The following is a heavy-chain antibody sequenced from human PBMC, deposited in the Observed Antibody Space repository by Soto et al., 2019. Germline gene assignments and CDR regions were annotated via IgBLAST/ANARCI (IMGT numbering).Heavy chain of an antibody. CDR2: IYHSGST. D-gene: IGHD2-2*01. V-gene: IGHV4-4*02. Sequence: PSETLSLTCAVSSGSISSSNWWSWVRQPPGKGLEWIGEIYHSGSTNYNPSLKSRVTISVDKSKNQFSLKLSSVTAADTAVYYCAREPGYCSSTSCHYWGQGTLVTVSS. J-gene: IGHJ4*02. CDR3: AREPGYCSSTSCHY. CDR1: SGSISSSNW.